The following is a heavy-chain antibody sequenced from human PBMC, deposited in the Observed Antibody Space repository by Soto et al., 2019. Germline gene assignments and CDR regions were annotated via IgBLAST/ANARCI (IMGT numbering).Heavy chain of an antibody. CDR1: GGSISSGGYS. CDR2: IYHSGST. J-gene: IGHJ4*02. V-gene: IGHV4-30-2*01. Sequence: SETLSLTCAVSGGSISSGGYSWSWIRQPPGKGLDWIGYIYHSGSTYYNPSLKSRVTISVDRSKNQFSLKLSSVTAADTAVYYCARGGYPLYYFDYWGQGTLVTVSS. CDR3: ARGGYPLYYFDY. D-gene: IGHD5-18*01.